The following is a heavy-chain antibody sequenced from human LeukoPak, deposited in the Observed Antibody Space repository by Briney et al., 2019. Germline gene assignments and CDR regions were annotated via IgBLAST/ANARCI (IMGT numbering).Heavy chain of an antibody. D-gene: IGHD3-22*01. Sequence: PGGSLRLSCAASGFTFSSYGMSWVRQAPGKGLEWVSAISGSGGSTYYADSVKGRFTISRDNSKNTLYLQMNSLRAEDTAVYYCANLIGGYYDSSGKSGAFDIWGQGTMVTVSS. V-gene: IGHV3-23*01. CDR3: ANLIGGYYDSSGKSGAFDI. CDR1: GFTFSSYG. CDR2: ISGSGGST. J-gene: IGHJ3*02.